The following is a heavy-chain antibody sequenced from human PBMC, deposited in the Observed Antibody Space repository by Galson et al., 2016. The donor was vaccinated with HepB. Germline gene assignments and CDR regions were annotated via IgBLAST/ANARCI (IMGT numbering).Heavy chain of an antibody. D-gene: IGHD6-13*01. V-gene: IGHV1-46*01. CDR2: INPSGGST. J-gene: IGHJ1*01. Sequence: SVKVSCKASGYTFTRYYMHWVRQAPGQGLEWTGIINPSGGSTSYAQKFQGRVTMTRDTSTSTVYMELSSLRSEDTAVYYCARGGNPAAVSEYVQHWGQGTLVTVSS. CDR3: ARGGNPAAVSEYVQH. CDR1: GYTFTRYY.